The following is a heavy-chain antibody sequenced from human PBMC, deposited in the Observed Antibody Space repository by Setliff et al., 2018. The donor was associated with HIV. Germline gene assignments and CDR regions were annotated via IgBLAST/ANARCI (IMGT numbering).Heavy chain of an antibody. Sequence: KSSETLSLTCTVSGGSISSGPYYWGWIRQPPGKGLEWIGNIYYGGSTYYNPSLKSRVIISLDTSRDTLYLQMSSLREEDTAVYDCAKVFAYGIDGFYIWGQGTMVTV. CDR2: IYYGGST. J-gene: IGHJ3*02. CDR3: AKVFAYGIDGFYI. D-gene: IGHD3-16*01. V-gene: IGHV4-39*07. CDR1: GGSISSGPYY.